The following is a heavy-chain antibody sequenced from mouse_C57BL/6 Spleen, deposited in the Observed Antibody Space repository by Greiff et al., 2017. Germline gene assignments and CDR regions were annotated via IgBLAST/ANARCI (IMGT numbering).Heavy chain of an antibody. CDR3: AREDYGNYPFDY. CDR2: INPGSGGT. Sequence: QVQLQQSGAELVRPGPSVKVSCKASGYAFTNYLIEWVKQRPGQGLEWIGVINPGSGGTNYNEKFKGKATLTADKSSSTAYMQLSSLTSEDSAVYFCAREDYGNYPFDYWGQGTTLTVSS. J-gene: IGHJ2*01. V-gene: IGHV1-54*01. CDR1: GYAFTNYL. D-gene: IGHD2-1*01.